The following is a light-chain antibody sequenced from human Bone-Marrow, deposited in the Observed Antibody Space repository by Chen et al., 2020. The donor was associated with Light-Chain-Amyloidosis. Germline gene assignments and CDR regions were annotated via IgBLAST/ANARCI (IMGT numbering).Light chain of an antibody. CDR2: DAS. CDR3: QQRYNWPIT. J-gene: IGKJ5*01. CDR1: QSVSSQ. Sequence: EIVLTQSPATLSFSPGGRVTLSCRASQSVSSQLAWYQQIPGQAPRLLVYDASNRAPGFPARFSVSGCGTDFTLTIISLDPEDCAVYYWQQRYNWPITFGLGTRLQIK. V-gene: IGKV3-11*01.